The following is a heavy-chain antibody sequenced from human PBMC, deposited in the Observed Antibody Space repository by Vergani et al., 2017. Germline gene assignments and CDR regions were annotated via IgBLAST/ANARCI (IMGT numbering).Heavy chain of an antibody. J-gene: IGHJ4*02. CDR3: ARGSRNYYGSGSYYNVPVFDD. CDR1: GGSFSGYY. CDR2: INHSGST. D-gene: IGHD3-10*01. V-gene: IGHV4-34*01. Sequence: QVQLQQWGAGLLKPSETLSLTCAVYGGSFSGYYWSWIRQPPGKGLEWIGEINHSGSTNYNPSLKSRVTISVDTSKNQFSLKLSSVTAADTAVYYCARGSRNYYGSGSYYNVPVFDDWGQGTLVTVSS.